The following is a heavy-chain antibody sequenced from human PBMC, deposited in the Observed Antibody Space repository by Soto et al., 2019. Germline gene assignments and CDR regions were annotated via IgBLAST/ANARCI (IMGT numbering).Heavy chain of an antibody. CDR3: AKNVWGITIFGGMDV. CDR2: ISGSGGST. D-gene: IGHD3-9*01. J-gene: IGHJ6*01. Sequence: EVQLLESGGGLVQPAGSLRLSCAASGFTFSSYAMSWVRQAPGKGQEWVSAISGSGGSTYYADSVKGRFTISRDNSKNTLYLQMNSLRAEDTAVYYCAKNVWGITIFGGMDVWGQGTTVTVSS. CDR1: GFTFSSYA. V-gene: IGHV3-23*01.